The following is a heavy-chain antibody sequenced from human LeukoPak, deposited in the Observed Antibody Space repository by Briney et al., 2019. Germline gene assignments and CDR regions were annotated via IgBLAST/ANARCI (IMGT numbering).Heavy chain of an antibody. Sequence: GGSLRLSCAASGFTFSSYWMHWVRHAPGKGLVWVSRINSDGSSTSYADSVKGRFTISRDNAKNTLYLQMNSLRAEDTAVYYCARALAIDYYYYGMDVWGKGTTVTVSS. CDR2: INSDGSST. CDR3: ARALAIDYYYYGMDV. J-gene: IGHJ6*04. CDR1: GFTFSSYW. D-gene: IGHD2-2*03. V-gene: IGHV3-74*01.